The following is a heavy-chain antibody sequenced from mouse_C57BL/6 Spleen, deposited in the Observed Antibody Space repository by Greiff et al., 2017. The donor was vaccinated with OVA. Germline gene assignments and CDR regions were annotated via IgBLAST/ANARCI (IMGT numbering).Heavy chain of an antibody. D-gene: IGHD1-1*01. V-gene: IGHV5-4*01. Sequence: DVMLVESGGGLVKPGGSLKLSCAASGFTFSSYAMSWVRQTPEKRLEWVATISDGGSYTYYPDNVKGRFTISRDNAKNNLYLQMSHLKSEDTAMYYCARDDYYGSSYYFDYWGQGTTLTVSS. CDR2: ISDGGSYT. CDR3: ARDDYYGSSYYFDY. CDR1: GFTFSSYA. J-gene: IGHJ2*01.